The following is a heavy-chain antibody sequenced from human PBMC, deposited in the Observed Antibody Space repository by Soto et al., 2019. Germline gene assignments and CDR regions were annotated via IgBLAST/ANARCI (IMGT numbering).Heavy chain of an antibody. J-gene: IGHJ5*02. CDR1: GYTFTSYG. V-gene: IGHV1-18*01. D-gene: IGHD2-15*01. CDR2: ISAYNGNT. CDR3: EGYCSGGSCYSWFDP. Sequence: ASVKVSCKASGYTFTSYGISWLLQAPGQGLEWMGRISAYNGNTNYAQKLQGRVTMTTDTSTSTAYMELRSLRSDDTAVYYCEGYCSGGSCYSWFDPWGQGTLVTVSS.